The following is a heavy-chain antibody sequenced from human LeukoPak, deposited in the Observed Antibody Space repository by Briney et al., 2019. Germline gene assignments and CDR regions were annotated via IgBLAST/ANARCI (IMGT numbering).Heavy chain of an antibody. CDR2: ISAYNGNT. CDR1: GYTFTTYG. V-gene: IGHV1-18*01. CDR3: AASYGSGSYYNVIYFDY. J-gene: IGHJ4*02. D-gene: IGHD3-10*01. Sequence: ASVKVSCKASGYTFTTYGISWVRQAPGQGLEWMGWISAYNGNTNYAQKLQGRDTMTTDTSTSTAYMELRSLRSDDTAVYYCAASYGSGSYYNVIYFDYWGQGTLVTVSS.